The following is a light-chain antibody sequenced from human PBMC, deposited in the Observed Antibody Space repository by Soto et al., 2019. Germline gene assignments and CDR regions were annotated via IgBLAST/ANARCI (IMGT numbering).Light chain of an antibody. CDR2: AAS. J-gene: IGKJ5*01. Sequence: AIQMTQSPSSLSASLLDRVTITCRSSQGIRNDLGWYQQKPGKAPKLLIYAASSLQSGVPSRFSGSGSGTDFTLTISSLQPEDFATYYCLQDYNYPITFGQGTRLEIK. CDR3: LQDYNYPIT. V-gene: IGKV1-6*01. CDR1: QGIRND.